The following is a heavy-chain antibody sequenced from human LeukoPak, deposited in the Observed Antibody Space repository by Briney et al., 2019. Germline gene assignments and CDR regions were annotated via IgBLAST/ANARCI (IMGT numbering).Heavy chain of an antibody. CDR1: GFTFSDYY. Sequence: GGSLRLSCAASGFTFSDYYMSWIRQPPGKGLEWVSYISSSSSYTNYADSAKGRFTISRDSAKSSVYLQMNSLRAEDTAVYYCARVITGTTWAPDYWGQGTLVTVSS. D-gene: IGHD1-20*01. J-gene: IGHJ4*02. CDR2: ISSSSSYT. V-gene: IGHV3-11*06. CDR3: ARVITGTTWAPDY.